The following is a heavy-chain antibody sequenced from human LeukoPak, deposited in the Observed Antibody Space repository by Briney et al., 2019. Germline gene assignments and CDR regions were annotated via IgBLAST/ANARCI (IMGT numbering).Heavy chain of an antibody. Sequence: GGSLRLSCAASGFTFSSYAMNWVRQAPGKGLEWVSYITNNGTTIYYADSVKGRFTISRDNAEDSLYLQMNSLRAEDTAIYYCARDQWLAYYYHGMDVWGQGTTVTVSS. V-gene: IGHV3-48*03. CDR1: GFTFSSYA. D-gene: IGHD6-19*01. J-gene: IGHJ6*02. CDR2: ITNNGTTI. CDR3: ARDQWLAYYYHGMDV.